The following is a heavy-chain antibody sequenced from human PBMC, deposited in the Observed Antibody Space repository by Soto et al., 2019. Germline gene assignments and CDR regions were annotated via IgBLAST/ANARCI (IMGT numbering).Heavy chain of an antibody. CDR3: ASESITMHAFDS. D-gene: IGHD3-10*01. CDR2: ISYDGSNK. J-gene: IGHJ3*02. Sequence: GGSLRLSCAASGFTFSSYAMHWVRQAPGKGLEWVAVISYDGSNKYYADSVKGRFTISRDNSKNTLYLQMNSLRAEDTAVYYCASESITMHAFDSWGQGTMVTVSS. V-gene: IGHV3-30-3*01. CDR1: GFTFSSYA.